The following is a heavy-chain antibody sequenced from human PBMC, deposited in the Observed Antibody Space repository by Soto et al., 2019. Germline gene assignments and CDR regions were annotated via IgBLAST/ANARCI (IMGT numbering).Heavy chain of an antibody. Sequence: LRLSCAASGFTFSSYAMSWVRQAPGKGLEWVSAISGSGGSTYYADSVKGRFTISRDNSKNTLYLQMNSLRAEDTAVYYCAKGYCSRTSCYTGPVDWGQGTLVTVSS. J-gene: IGHJ4*02. D-gene: IGHD2-2*02. CDR3: AKGYCSRTSCYTGPVD. V-gene: IGHV3-23*01. CDR1: GFTFSSYA. CDR2: ISGSGGST.